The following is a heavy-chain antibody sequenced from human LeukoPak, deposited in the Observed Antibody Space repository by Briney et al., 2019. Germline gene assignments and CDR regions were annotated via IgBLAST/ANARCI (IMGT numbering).Heavy chain of an antibody. D-gene: IGHD3-22*01. J-gene: IGHJ4*02. CDR2: ISGSGGST. V-gene: IGHV3-23*01. CDR1: GFTFSSYT. Sequence: GGSLRLSCAASGFTFSSYTMSWVRQAPGKGLEWVSGISGSGGSTYYADSVKGRFTFSRDNSKNTLYLQMNSLRAEDTAVYYCAKDRYYDSSGPSDYWGQGTLVTVSS. CDR3: AKDRYYDSSGPSDY.